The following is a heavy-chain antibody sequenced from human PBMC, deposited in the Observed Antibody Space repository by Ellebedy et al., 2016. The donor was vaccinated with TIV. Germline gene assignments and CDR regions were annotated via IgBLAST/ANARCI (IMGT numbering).Heavy chain of an antibody. D-gene: IGHD4-17*01. CDR2: IYQDGSDQ. Sequence: PGGSLRLSCAASGFSFRSYWMSRVRQAPGKGLEWVANIYQDGSDQYYVDSVKGRFTISRDNAKNSLFLQMNSLRVEDTAVYYCARRGSYGDYAVQVNSWFDSWGRGTLVTVSS. CDR1: GFSFRSYW. V-gene: IGHV3-7*01. J-gene: IGHJ5*01. CDR3: ARRGSYGDYAVQVNSWFDS.